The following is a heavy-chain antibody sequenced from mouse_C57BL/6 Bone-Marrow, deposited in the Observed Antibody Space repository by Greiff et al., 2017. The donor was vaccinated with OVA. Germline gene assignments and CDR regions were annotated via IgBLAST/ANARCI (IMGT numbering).Heavy chain of an antibody. J-gene: IGHJ4*01. V-gene: IGHV1-4*01. Sequence: VQLQQSGAELARPGASVKMSCKASGYTFTSYTMHWVKQRPGQGLEWIGYINPSSGYTKYNQKFKDKATLTADKSSSTAYMQLSSLTSEDSAVYYCARTDYGSSRYAMDYWGKGTSVTVSS. D-gene: IGHD1-1*01. CDR1: GYTFTSYT. CDR2: INPSSGYT. CDR3: ARTDYGSSRYAMDY.